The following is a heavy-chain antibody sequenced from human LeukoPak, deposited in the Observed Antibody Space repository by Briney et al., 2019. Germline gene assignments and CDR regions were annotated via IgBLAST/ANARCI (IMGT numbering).Heavy chain of an antibody. CDR2: INRNGGST. V-gene: IGHV3-20*04. Sequence: GGSLRLSCAASGFTFDDYDRSWVRQAPGKGLEWVSGINRNGGSTGYADSVKGRFTISRDNAKNSLYLQMNILRAEDTALYYCARDRSGPFDYWGQGTLVTVSS. J-gene: IGHJ4*02. CDR3: ARDRSGPFDY. CDR1: GFTFDDYD.